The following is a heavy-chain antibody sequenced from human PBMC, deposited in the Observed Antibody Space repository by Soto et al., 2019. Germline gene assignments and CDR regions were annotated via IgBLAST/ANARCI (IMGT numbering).Heavy chain of an antibody. Sequence: EVQLLESGGGLVQPGGSLRLSCAASGFTFSSYAMSWVRQAPGKGLEWVSAISGSGGSTYYADSVKGRFTISRDNSKNTLYLQMNSLRAEDTAVYYCAKVGRRDGYNNDAFDIWGQGTMVTVSS. CDR2: ISGSGGST. V-gene: IGHV3-23*01. D-gene: IGHD5-12*01. J-gene: IGHJ3*02. CDR3: AKVGRRDGYNNDAFDI. CDR1: GFTFSSYA.